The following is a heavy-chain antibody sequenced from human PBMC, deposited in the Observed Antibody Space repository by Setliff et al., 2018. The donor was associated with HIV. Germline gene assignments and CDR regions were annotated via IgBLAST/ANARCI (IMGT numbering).Heavy chain of an antibody. CDR3: ARGDVYCTNGVCYNQHYYPMDV. J-gene: IGHJ6*02. V-gene: IGHV4-61*05. CDR2: IYAGGST. D-gene: IGHD2-8*01. Sequence: PSETLSLTCSVSGDSTSSGSYFWGWIRQTPGKGLEWIGHIYAGGSTNYNPSLKSRLTLSLDMSKNQFSLKVNSVTAADTAVYYCARGDVYCTNGVCYNQHYYPMDVWGQGTTVTVSS. CDR1: GDSTSSGSYF.